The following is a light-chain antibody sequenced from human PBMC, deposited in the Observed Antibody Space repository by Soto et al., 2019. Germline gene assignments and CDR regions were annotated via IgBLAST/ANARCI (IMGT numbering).Light chain of an antibody. CDR3: QKYNSAPAT. J-gene: IGKJ3*01. CDR1: QGISNY. Sequence: DIQMSQSPSSLSASVGDRVTITCRASQGISNYLAWYQQKPGKVPKLLIYAASTLQSGVPSRFSGSGSGTDFTLTISSLGPEDVATYYWQKYNSAPATFGPGTKVDIK. V-gene: IGKV1-27*01. CDR2: AAS.